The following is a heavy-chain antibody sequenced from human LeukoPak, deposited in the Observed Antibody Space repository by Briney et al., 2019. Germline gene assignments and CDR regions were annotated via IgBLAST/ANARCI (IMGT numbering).Heavy chain of an antibody. J-gene: IGHJ4*02. Sequence: GGSLRLSCAASGFTFSSYDMHWVRQATGKGLEWVSAIGTAGDTYYPGSVKGRFTISRENAKNSLYLQMNSLRAGDTAVYYCARGSVTGLSIDYWGQETLVTVSS. CDR2: IGTAGDT. CDR3: ARGSVTGLSIDY. V-gene: IGHV3-13*01. D-gene: IGHD3-10*01. CDR1: GFTFSSYD.